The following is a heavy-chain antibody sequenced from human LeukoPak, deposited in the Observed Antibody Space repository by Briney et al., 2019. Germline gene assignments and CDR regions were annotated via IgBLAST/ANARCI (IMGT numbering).Heavy chain of an antibody. D-gene: IGHD2-21*01. CDR3: ARRSIQDWFDP. CDR1: GGSFSGYY. V-gene: IGHV4-34*01. Sequence: SETLSLTCAVYGGSFSGYYWSWIRQPPGKGLEWIGEINHSGSTNYNPSLKSRVTISVDTSKNQFSLKLSSVTAADTAVYYCARRSIQDWFDPWGQGTLVTVSS. CDR2: INHSGST. J-gene: IGHJ5*02.